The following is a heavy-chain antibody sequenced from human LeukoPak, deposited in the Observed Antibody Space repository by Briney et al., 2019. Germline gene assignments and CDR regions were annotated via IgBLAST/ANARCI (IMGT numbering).Heavy chain of an antibody. D-gene: IGHD4-17*01. CDR3: ASGNGNYGEVAY. CDR1: GFTFSHYY. CDR2: TAGGGSRI. V-gene: IGHV3-11*04. J-gene: IGHJ4*02. Sequence: GGSLRLSCAASGFTFSHYYMSWIRQAPGKGLEWVSYTAGGGSRISYADSVKGRFTISWDNAVDSLYLQMNSLRAEDTAVYYCASGNGNYGEVAYWGQGTLVTVSS.